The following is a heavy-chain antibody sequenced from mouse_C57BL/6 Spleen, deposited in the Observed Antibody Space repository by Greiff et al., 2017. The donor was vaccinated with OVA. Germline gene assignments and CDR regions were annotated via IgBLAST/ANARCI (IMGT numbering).Heavy chain of an antibody. D-gene: IGHD1-1*01. CDR3: ARRDGSSSAWFAY. V-gene: IGHV1-50*01. J-gene: IGHJ3*01. CDR2: IDPSDSYT. Sequence: VQLQQPGAELVKPGASVKLSCKASGYTFTSYWMQWVKQRPGQGLEWIGEIDPSDSYTNYNQKFKGKATLTVDTSSSTAYMQLSSLTSEDSAVYYCARRDGSSSAWFAYWGQGTLVTVSA. CDR1: GYTFTSYW.